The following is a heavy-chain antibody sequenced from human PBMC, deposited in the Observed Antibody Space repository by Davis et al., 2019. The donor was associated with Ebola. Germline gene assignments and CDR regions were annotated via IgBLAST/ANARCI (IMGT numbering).Heavy chain of an antibody. CDR1: GFTFSDYY. V-gene: IGHV3-11*04. Sequence: GESLKISCAASGFTFSDYYMSWIRQAPGKGLEWVSYISSSGSTIYYADSVKGRFTISRDNAKNSLYLQMNSLRAEDTAVYYCARGGDYEGYYFDYWGQGTLVTVSS. J-gene: IGHJ4*02. D-gene: IGHD4-17*01. CDR2: ISSSGSTI. CDR3: ARGGDYEGYYFDY.